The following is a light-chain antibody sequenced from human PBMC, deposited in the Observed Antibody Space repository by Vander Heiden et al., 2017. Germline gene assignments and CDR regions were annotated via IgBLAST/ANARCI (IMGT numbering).Light chain of an antibody. J-gene: IGKJ1*01. V-gene: IGKV2-28*01. Sequence: IVMTQSPLSLPVTPGEPASISCRSSQSLLHSNGYNYVDWYLQKPGQSPQLLIYLGSNRASGVPDRVSGSGSGTDFTLKISRVEAEDVGVYYCMQALQTPTTFGQGTKVEIK. CDR2: LGS. CDR1: QSLLHSNGYNY. CDR3: MQALQTPTT.